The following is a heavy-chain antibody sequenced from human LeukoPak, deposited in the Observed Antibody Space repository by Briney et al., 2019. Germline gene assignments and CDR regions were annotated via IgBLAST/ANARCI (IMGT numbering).Heavy chain of an antibody. CDR2: ISGSGGST. CDR1: GFTFSSYT. V-gene: IGHV3-23*01. Sequence: GGSLRLSCAASGFTFSSYTINWVRQAPGKGLEWVSAISGSGGSTYYADSVKGRFTISRDNSKNTLYLQMNSLRAEDTAVYYCAKGYCSSTSCWFDYWGQGTLVTVSS. CDR3: AKGYCSSTSCWFDY. J-gene: IGHJ4*02. D-gene: IGHD2-2*01.